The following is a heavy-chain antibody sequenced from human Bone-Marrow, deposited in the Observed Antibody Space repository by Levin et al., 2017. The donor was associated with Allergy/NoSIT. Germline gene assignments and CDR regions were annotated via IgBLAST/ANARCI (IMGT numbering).Heavy chain of an antibody. CDR1: GYTFDNYD. Sequence: ASVKVSCKASGYTFDNYDINWVRQATGQGLEWMGWMNPHTGNTGYAQKFVGRVTMTRNTSINTAYMELSSLKYEDTAVYFCARGVGLRDYWGQGSLVTVSS. J-gene: IGHJ4*02. CDR2: MNPHTGNT. V-gene: IGHV1-8*01. CDR3: ARGVGLRDY.